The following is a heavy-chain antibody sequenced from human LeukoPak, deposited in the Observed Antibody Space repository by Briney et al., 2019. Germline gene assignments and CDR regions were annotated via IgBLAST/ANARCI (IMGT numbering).Heavy chain of an antibody. CDR3: AKDRLLTYYYYGMDV. CDR2: IKTDGSTT. J-gene: IGHJ6*02. D-gene: IGHD2-15*01. V-gene: IGHV3-74*01. Sequence: GGSLRLSCAGSGFIFSGYWMHWVRQAPGKGLVWVSRIKTDGSTTYYADSVKGRFTISRNNAKNSLYLQMNSLRAEDTALYYCAKDRLLTYYYYGMDVWGQGTTVTVSS. CDR1: GFIFSGYW.